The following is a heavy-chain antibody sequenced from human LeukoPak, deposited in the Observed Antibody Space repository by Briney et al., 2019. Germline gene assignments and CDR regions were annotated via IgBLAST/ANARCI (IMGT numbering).Heavy chain of an antibody. Sequence: PGGSLRLSCAASGFTFDDYAMHWVRQAPGKGLEWVSGISWNSGSIGYADSVKGRFTISRDNAKNSLYLQMNSLRAEDTAIYYCARDRGVVIPAAGYYYYMDVWGKGTTVTVSS. D-gene: IGHD2-2*01. V-gene: IGHV3-9*01. CDR1: GFTFDDYA. J-gene: IGHJ6*03. CDR2: ISWNSGSI. CDR3: ARDRGVVIPAAGYYYYMDV.